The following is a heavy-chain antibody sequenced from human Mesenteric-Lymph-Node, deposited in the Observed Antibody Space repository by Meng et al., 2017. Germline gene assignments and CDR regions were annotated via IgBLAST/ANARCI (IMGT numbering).Heavy chain of an antibody. Sequence: ASVKVSCKASGYTFTSYAMNWVRQAPGQGREGMGWINTNTGNPTYAQGFTGRFVFSLDTSVSTAYLQISNLKAEDTDVYYCARGWIQLWLYGAFDYWGQGTLVTVSS. D-gene: IGHD5-18*01. CDR1: GYTFTSYA. CDR2: INTNTGNP. J-gene: IGHJ4*02. CDR3: ARGWIQLWLYGAFDY. V-gene: IGHV7-4-1*02.